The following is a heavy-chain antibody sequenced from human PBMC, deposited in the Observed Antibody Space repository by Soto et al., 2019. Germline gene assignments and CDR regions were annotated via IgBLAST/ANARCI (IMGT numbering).Heavy chain of an antibody. CDR1: GCTFSGYA. D-gene: IGHD3-22*01. J-gene: IGHJ6*02. V-gene: IGHV3-23*01. CDR2: ISGSGGST. Sequence: GGSLRVSCAAAGCTFSGYAMSWVRKAPGKGLEWVSAISGSGGSTYYADSVKGRFTISRDNSKNTLYLQMNSLRAEDTAVYYCAKDGWFGDDSSGYSLGGMDVWGQGTTVTVSS. CDR3: AKDGWFGDDSSGYSLGGMDV.